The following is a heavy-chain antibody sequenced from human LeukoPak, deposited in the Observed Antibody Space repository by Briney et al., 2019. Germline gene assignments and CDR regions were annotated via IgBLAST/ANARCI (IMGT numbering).Heavy chain of an antibody. CDR2: IGGGDT. CDR3: AKDGQSFNSMYDYFDS. CDR1: GFTFRSFA. J-gene: IGHJ4*02. D-gene: IGHD2-8*01. V-gene: IGHV3-23*01. Sequence: GGSLRLSCSASGFTFRSFAISWVRQAPGKGPEWVSSIGGGDTHYADSVKGRFTISRDDSRSTVDLQMSSLRAEDTAVYYCAKDGQSFNSMYDYFDSWGQGTLVTVSS.